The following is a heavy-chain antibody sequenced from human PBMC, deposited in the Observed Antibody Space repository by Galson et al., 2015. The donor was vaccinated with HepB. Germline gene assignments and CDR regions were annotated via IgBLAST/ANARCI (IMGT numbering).Heavy chain of an antibody. CDR2: ISGSGGST. CDR3: AKDGQQLVPTRGYWFDP. D-gene: IGHD6-13*01. CDR1: GFTFSSYA. Sequence: SLRLSCAASGFTFSSYAMSWVRQAPGKGLEWVSAISGSGGSTYYADSVKGRFTISRDNSKNTLYLQMNSLRAEDTAVYYCAKDGQQLVPTRGYWFDPWGQGTLVTVSS. V-gene: IGHV3-23*01. J-gene: IGHJ5*02.